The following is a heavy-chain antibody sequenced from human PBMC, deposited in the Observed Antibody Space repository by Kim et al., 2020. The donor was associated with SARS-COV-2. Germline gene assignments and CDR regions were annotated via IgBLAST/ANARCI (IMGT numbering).Heavy chain of an antibody. CDR2: IYSSGTT. J-gene: IGHJ6*03. CDR1: GVSINSYY. Sequence: SETLSLTCSVSGVSINSYYWSWIRQSPGKGLDWIGYIYSSGTTYYNPSLKSRVTISLDTSKNQFSLDMTSVTAADTAVDYCARARPESTSSLFYYYYYIDVWGKGTTVTVSS. CDR3: ARARPESTSSLFYYYYYIDV. D-gene: IGHD6-6*01. V-gene: IGHV4-59*01.